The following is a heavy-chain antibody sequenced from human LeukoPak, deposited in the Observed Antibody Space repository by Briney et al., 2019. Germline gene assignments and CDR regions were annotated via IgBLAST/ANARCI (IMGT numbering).Heavy chain of an antibody. CDR1: GYTFTGYY. Sequence: ASVKVSCKASGYTFTGYYMHWVRQAPGQGLEWMGWINPNSGGTNYAQKFQGGVTMTRDTSISTAYMELSRLRSDDTAVYYCAIAPYCSSTSCPNWFDPWGQGTLVTVSS. V-gene: IGHV1-2*02. J-gene: IGHJ5*02. CDR3: AIAPYCSSTSCPNWFDP. CDR2: INPNSGGT. D-gene: IGHD2-2*01.